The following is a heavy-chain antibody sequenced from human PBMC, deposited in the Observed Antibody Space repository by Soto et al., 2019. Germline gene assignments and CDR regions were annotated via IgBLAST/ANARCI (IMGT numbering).Heavy chain of an antibody. CDR3: ARGTRTLDLVVVPAALTSFDY. V-gene: IGHV4-59*08. D-gene: IGHD2-2*03. CDR1: GGSIGGYY. CDR2: IYYSGNT. Sequence: QVQLQESGPGLVKPSETLSLTCTVSGGSIGGYYWSWIRQPPGKGLEWIGYIYYSGNTNYNPSLKSRVTISVDTSNSQFSLNLSSVTAADTALYYCARGTRTLDLVVVPAALTSFDYWGQGTLVTVSS. J-gene: IGHJ4*02.